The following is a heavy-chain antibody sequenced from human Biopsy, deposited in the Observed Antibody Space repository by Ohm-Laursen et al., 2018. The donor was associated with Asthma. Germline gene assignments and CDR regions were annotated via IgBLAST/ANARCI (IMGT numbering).Heavy chain of an antibody. Sequence: SQTLSLTCTVSGGSMSSSSYYWGWIRQPPGKGLEWMGSISYTGSAYHNPSLKSRVTISVDTSNTHFSLKLSFGTAADTAVYYCARHWDWGSFFDYWGQGTPVTVSS. CDR3: ARHWDWGSFFDY. CDR1: GGSMSSSSYY. V-gene: IGHV4-39*01. J-gene: IGHJ4*02. D-gene: IGHD7-27*01. CDR2: ISYTGSA.